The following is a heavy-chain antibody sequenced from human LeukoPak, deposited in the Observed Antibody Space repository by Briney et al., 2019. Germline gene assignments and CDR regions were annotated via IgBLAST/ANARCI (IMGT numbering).Heavy chain of an antibody. CDR2: ISGSGGST. V-gene: IGHV3-23*01. CDR3: ARATSFDY. Sequence: GGSLRLSCAASGFTFSSYAMSWVRQAPGKGLEWVSGISGSGGSTYYADSVKGRFTISRDNSKKKLYLQMNSLRAEDTAVYYCARATSFDYWGQGTLVTVSS. J-gene: IGHJ4*02. CDR1: GFTFSSYA.